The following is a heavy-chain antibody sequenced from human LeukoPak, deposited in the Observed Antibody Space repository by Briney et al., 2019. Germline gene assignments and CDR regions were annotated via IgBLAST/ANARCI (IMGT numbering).Heavy chain of an antibody. V-gene: IGHV4-30-2*01. Sequence: SETLSLTCAVSGGSISSGGYSWSWIRQPPGKGLEWIGYIYHSGSTYYNPSLKSRVTISVDTSKNQFSLKLSSVTAADTAVYYCARKQLGIDYWGQGTLVTVSS. CDR1: GGSISSGGYS. D-gene: IGHD6-6*01. CDR2: IYHSGST. J-gene: IGHJ4*02. CDR3: ARKQLGIDY.